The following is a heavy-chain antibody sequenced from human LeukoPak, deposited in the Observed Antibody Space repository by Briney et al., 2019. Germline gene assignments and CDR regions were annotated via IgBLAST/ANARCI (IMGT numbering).Heavy chain of an antibody. V-gene: IGHV3-23*01. J-gene: IGHJ4*02. CDR2: VSGSCGST. CDR1: AFTFRPYA. D-gene: IGHD5-18*01. CDR3: AKGAASRGYTYVAN. Sequence: GGSLRLSCAASAFTFRPYAMIWVRQAPGKGLEWVSTVSGSCGSTYYADSVKGRFTISRDNSNNTLYLQMNSLRAEDTAVYYCAKGAASRGYTYVANWGQGTLVTVSS.